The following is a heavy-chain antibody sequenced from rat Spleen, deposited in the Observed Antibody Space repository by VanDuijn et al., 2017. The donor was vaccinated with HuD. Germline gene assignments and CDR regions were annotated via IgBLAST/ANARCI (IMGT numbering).Heavy chain of an antibody. D-gene: IGHD1-9*01. J-gene: IGHJ1*01. V-gene: IGHV5-22*01. CDR1: GFTFSDYY. CDR2: ISYEGSST. Sequence: EVQLVESGGGLVQPGRSLKLSCAASGFTFSDYYMAWVRQAPKKGLEWVASISYEGSSTYYGDSVKGRFTISRDNAKSTLYLQMNSLRSEDTATYYCARQGDTYYGSYWYFDFWGPGTMVTVSS. CDR3: ARQGDTYYGSYWYFDF.